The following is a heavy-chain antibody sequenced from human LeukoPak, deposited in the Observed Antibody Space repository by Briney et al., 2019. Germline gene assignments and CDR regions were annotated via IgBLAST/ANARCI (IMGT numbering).Heavy chain of an antibody. CDR1: GFTFSSYA. CDR3: AKGGKWDVTPFDY. D-gene: IGHD1-26*01. J-gene: IGHJ4*02. Sequence: GGSLRLSCAASGFTFSSYAMSWVRQAPGKGLEWVSAISGSGGSTYYADSVKGRFTISRDNSKNTLYLQVNSLRAEDTAIYYCAKGGKWDVTPFDYWGQGTLVTVSS. CDR2: ISGSGGST. V-gene: IGHV3-23*01.